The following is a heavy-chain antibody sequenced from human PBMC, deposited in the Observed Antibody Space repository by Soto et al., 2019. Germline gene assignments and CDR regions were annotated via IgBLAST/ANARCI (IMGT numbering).Heavy chain of an antibody. Sequence: QVQLVQSGAEVKKPGASVKVSCKASGYTFTSYYMHWVRQAPGQGLEWMGIINPSGCSTSYAQKCQGRVTMTRDTSTSTVYMELSSLRSEDTAVYYCARESPRFLAVKYYDFWSGYGDAFDIWGQGTMDTVSS. J-gene: IGHJ3*02. V-gene: IGHV1-46*03. CDR3: ARESPRFLAVKYYDFWSGYGDAFDI. CDR1: GYTFTSYY. D-gene: IGHD3-3*01. CDR2: INPSGCST.